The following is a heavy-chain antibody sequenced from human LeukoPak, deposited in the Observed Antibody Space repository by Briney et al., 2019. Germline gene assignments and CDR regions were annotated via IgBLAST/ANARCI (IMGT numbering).Heavy chain of an antibody. CDR2: LYSGGTT. V-gene: IGHV3-66*01. CDR3: ARDLETDISDAFDI. J-gene: IGHJ3*02. D-gene: IGHD3-9*01. Sequence: GGSLRLSCAASGFTVSSHYMSWVRQAPGKGLEWASVLYSGGTTYYADSVKGRFTISRDNSKNTLYLQMNSLRAEDTAVHYCARDLETDISDAFDIWGRGTMVTVSS. CDR1: GFTVSSHY.